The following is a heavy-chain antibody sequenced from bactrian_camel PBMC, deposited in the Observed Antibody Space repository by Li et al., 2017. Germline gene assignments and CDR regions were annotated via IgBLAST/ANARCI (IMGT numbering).Heavy chain of an antibody. V-gene: IGHV3S55*01. CDR3: AARRYCLGWAGYGDDWPD. CDR1: GLTFVGGNC. D-gene: IGHD3*01. Sequence: HVQLVESGGGSVEAGGSLRLSCAASGLTFVGGNCMGWFRQAPGKEREGVASIGYDGTFTYQDSVRGRFTMSKDNAQNTLYLQMDRLKSEDTAMYFCAARRYCLGWAGYGDDWPDWGQGTQVTVS. CDR2: IGYDGTF. J-gene: IGHJ4*01.